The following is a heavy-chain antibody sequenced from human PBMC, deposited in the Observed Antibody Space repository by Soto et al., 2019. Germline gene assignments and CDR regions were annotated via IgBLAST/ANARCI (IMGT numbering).Heavy chain of an antibody. Sequence: PGGSLRLSCAASGFTLSSYSMNWVRQSPGKGLEWVSSIGSSSNYIYYADSVKGRFTISRDNAKNSLYLQMNSLRAEDTAVYYCARKGYGDYGGMDVWGQGTTVTVSS. CDR3: ARKGYGDYGGMDV. CDR2: IGSSSNYI. V-gene: IGHV3-21*01. CDR1: GFTLSSYS. J-gene: IGHJ6*02. D-gene: IGHD4-17*01.